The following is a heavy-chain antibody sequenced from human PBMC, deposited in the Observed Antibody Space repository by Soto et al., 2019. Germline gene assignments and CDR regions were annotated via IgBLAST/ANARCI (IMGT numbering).Heavy chain of an antibody. CDR1: GFTVSSNY. Sequence: EVQLVESGGGLVQPGGSLRLSCAASGFTVSSNYMSWVRQAPGKGLEWVSVIYSGGSTYYADSVKGRFTISRQNSKNTLYLQMNSLRAEDTAVYYCAGTYYYDSSGYYRFDYWGQGTLVTVSS. V-gene: IGHV3-53*04. CDR3: AGTYYYDSSGYYRFDY. J-gene: IGHJ4*02. CDR2: IYSGGST. D-gene: IGHD3-22*01.